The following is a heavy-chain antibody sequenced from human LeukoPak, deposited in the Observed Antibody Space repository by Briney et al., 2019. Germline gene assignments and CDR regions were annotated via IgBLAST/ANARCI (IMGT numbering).Heavy chain of an antibody. J-gene: IGHJ5*01. CDR1: GFTFSSYE. CDR2: ISSSGSTI. D-gene: IGHD6-13*01. CDR3: ARGQQPLGTKGWFDS. Sequence: GGSLRLSCAASGFTFSSYEMNWVRQAPGKGLEWVSYISSSGSTIYYADSVKGRFTISRDNAKNSLYLQMNSLRAEDTAVYYCARGQQPLGTKGWFDSWGQGTLVTVSS. V-gene: IGHV3-48*03.